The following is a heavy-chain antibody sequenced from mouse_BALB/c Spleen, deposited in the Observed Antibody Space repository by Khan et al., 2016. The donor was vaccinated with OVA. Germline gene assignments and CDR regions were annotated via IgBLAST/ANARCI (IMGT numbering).Heavy chain of an antibody. Sequence: EVQLKQSGAELGRPGSSVKLSCKTSGFTFTSYGIKWVKQRPGQGLEWIGYIYPGNGYTVYNEKFQGMATLTSDTYSSTADMQLRSLTSEDSAIHFCAATFYRNYFDYWGPGNTLTGSS. D-gene: IGHD2-14*01. CDR3: AATFYRNYFDY. CDR2: IYPGNGYT. CDR1: GFTFTSYG. V-gene: IGHV1S134*01. J-gene: IGHJ2*01.